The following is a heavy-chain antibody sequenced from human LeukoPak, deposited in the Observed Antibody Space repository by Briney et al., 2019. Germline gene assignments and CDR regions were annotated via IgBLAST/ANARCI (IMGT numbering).Heavy chain of an antibody. J-gene: IGHJ6*02. D-gene: IGHD3-9*01. CDR2: ISSSSSYI. Sequence: PGGSLRLSCAASGFTFSSYTMNWVRQAPGKGLEWVSSISSSSSYIYYADSVKGRFTISRDNAKNSLYLQMNSLRAEDTAVYYCARDQIGLRYFDWLPSLGMDVWGQGTTVTVSS. V-gene: IGHV3-21*01. CDR3: ARDQIGLRYFDWLPSLGMDV. CDR1: GFTFSSYT.